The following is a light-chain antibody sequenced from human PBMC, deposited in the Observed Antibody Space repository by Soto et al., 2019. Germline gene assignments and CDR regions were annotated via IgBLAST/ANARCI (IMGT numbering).Light chain of an antibody. CDR3: QQYGGSPPYT. CDR1: QSVSNNY. J-gene: IGKJ2*01. V-gene: IGKV3-20*01. CDR2: GSS. Sequence: EVVLTQSPGTLSLSPGERATLSCRASQSVSNNYLAWYQQKPGQAPRLLIFGSSDRATGIPDRFSGSGSGTDFTLTISRLESEDFAIYYCQQYGGSPPYTFGRGTRLEIK.